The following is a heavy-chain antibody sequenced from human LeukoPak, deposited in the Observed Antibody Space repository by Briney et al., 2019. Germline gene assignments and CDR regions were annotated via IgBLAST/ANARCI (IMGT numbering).Heavy chain of an antibody. CDR3: ARGSTSAAGVTY. V-gene: IGHV3-48*03. J-gene: IGHJ4*02. Sequence: GGSLRLSCAASGFTFSSYEMNWVRQAPGKGLEWVSYIDSSGSTIHYADSVKGRFTISRDNSKNTLYLQMNSLRAEDTALYYCARGSTSAAGVTYWGQGTLVTVSS. CDR1: GFTFSSYE. D-gene: IGHD6-13*01. CDR2: IDSSGSTI.